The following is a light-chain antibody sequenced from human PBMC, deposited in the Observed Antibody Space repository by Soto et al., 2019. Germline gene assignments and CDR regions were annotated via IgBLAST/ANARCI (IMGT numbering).Light chain of an antibody. CDR3: QQRYSAPVT. CDR1: QSISSY. V-gene: IGKV1-39*01. J-gene: IGKJ2*01. Sequence: DIQMTQSPSSLSASIGDRVTITCRASQSISSYLNWFQQKPGEAPKLLIQAASSLQSGVPSRFSGSGSGTDFTLTINSLQPEDFAVYYCQQRYSAPVTFGQGTKV. CDR2: AAS.